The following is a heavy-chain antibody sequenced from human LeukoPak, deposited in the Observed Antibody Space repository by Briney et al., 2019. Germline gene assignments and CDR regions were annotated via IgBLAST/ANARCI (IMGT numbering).Heavy chain of an antibody. CDR1: GGTFSSYA. CDR2: IIPIFGTA. J-gene: IGHJ1*01. V-gene: IGHV1-69*13. CDR3: ARDGSDGYYDSSGYRVEYFQH. D-gene: IGHD3-22*01. Sequence: SVKVSCKASGGTFSSYAISWVRQAPGQGLEWMGGIIPIFGTANYAQKFQGRVTITADESTSTAYMELSSVRSEDTTVYYCARDGSDGYYDSSGYRVEYFQHWGQGTLVTVSS.